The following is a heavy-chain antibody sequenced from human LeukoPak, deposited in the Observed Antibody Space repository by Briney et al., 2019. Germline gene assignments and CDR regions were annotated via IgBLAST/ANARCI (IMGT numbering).Heavy chain of an antibody. CDR2: ISWDGGST. CDR1: GFTFDDYA. J-gene: IGHJ6*03. Sequence: GGSLRLSCAASGFTFDDYAMHWVRQAPGKGLDGVSLISWDGGSTYYADSVKGRFTISRDNSKNSLYLQMNSLRAEDTALYYCAKDKAAADYYDYYLDVWGKGTTVSISS. D-gene: IGHD6-13*01. CDR3: AKDKAAADYYDYYLDV. V-gene: IGHV3-43D*03.